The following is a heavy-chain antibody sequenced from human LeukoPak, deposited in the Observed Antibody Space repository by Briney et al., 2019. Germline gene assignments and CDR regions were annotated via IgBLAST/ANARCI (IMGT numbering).Heavy chain of an antibody. CDR3: AKDRPNYYGSNGHYYRRDGDS. D-gene: IGHD3-22*01. J-gene: IGHJ5*01. Sequence: GGSLRLSCAASGFTFSTYAMSWVRQAPGKGLEWVSAISSSGEVTYYAGSVKGRFTISRDNSKNTLYLQMDNLRAEDTAVYYCAKDRPNYYGSNGHYYRRDGDSWGQGTLVTVSS. CDR1: GFTFSTYA. V-gene: IGHV3-23*01. CDR2: ISSSGEVT.